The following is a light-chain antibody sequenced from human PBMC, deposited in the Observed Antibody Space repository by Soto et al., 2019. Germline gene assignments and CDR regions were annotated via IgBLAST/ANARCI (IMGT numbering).Light chain of an antibody. CDR2: SAS. Sequence: IVLTQSPGTLSLSPGERATLSCRASQSVGSYLAWYQQKPGQAPRLLIYSASSMATGLADRFSDRVSGTDFNLNVSRVDPEDFAVYYFQQYGNSRVTCGSETKVDIK. CDR3: QQYGNSRVT. J-gene: IGKJ3*01. V-gene: IGKV3-20*01. CDR1: QSVGSY.